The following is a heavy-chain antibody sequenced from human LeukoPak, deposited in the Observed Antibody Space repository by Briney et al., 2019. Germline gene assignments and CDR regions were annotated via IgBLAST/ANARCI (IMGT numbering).Heavy chain of an antibody. CDR1: GGTFSSYA. CDR3: AREGYSSGSYPY. Sequence: ASVKVSCKASGGTFSSYAISWVRQAPGQGLEWMGGIIPIFGTANYAQKFQGRVTITADKSTSTAYMELSSLRSEDTAVYYCAREGYSSGSYPYWGQGTLVTVSS. V-gene: IGHV1-69*06. CDR2: IIPIFGTA. J-gene: IGHJ4*02. D-gene: IGHD3-10*01.